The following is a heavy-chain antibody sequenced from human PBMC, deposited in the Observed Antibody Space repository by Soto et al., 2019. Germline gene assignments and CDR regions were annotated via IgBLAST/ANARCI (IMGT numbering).Heavy chain of an antibody. CDR3: AREVVSWGYEYYYYGMDV. V-gene: IGHV1-18*01. D-gene: IGHD3-16*01. J-gene: IGHJ6*02. CDR2: ISAYNGNT. Sequence: ASVKVSCKASGYTFTSYGISWVRQAPGQGLEWMGWISAYNGNTNYAQKLQGRVTMTTDTSTSTAYMELRSLRSDDTAVYYCAREVVSWGYEYYYYGMDVWGQGTTVTVSS. CDR1: GYTFTSYG.